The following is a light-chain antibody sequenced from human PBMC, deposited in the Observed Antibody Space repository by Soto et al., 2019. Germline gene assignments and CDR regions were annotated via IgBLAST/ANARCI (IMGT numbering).Light chain of an antibody. Sequence: DIQMTQSPSSLSASVGDRVTITCRASQSISNYLNWYQQKPGKAPKLLVYAASSLQSGVPSRFSGSGSGTDFTLTINTLQPEDFATYYCQQSYSTPLFTFAPGTKVDIK. V-gene: IGKV1-39*01. CDR1: QSISNY. CDR2: AAS. J-gene: IGKJ3*01. CDR3: QQSYSTPLFT.